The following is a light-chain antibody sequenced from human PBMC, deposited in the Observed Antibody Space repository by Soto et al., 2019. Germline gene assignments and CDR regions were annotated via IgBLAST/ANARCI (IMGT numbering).Light chain of an antibody. CDR2: GAS. CDR1: QGISNY. J-gene: IGKJ1*01. CDR3: QEDNSAPWT. V-gene: IGKV1-27*01. Sequence: DIKMTQSPSSLSASVGDRVTITCRASQGISNYLDWYQQKPGKVPELLIYGASTLQSGVPSRFSGSGSGTDFTPTISSLQPEDNEKYYCQEDNSAPWTFGQGTKVALK.